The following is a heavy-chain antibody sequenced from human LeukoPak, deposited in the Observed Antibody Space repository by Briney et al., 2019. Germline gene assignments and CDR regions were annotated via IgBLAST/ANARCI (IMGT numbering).Heavy chain of an antibody. J-gene: IGHJ4*02. CDR2: IKQDGSET. Sequence: GGSLRLSCAASGFTFSRYWMSWVRQVPRKRLEWVANIKQDGSETYYVDSVKGRFTISRDNAENSLYLQMNSLRAEDTAVYYCARDKGDYDTSGSLFVFGGQGTLVIVSS. D-gene: IGHD3-22*01. CDR3: ARDKGDYDTSGSLFVF. V-gene: IGHV3-7*03. CDR1: GFTFSRYW.